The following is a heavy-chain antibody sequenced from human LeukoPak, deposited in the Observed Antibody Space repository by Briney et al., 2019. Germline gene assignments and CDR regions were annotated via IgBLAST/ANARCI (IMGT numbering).Heavy chain of an antibody. Sequence: ASVKVSCKVSGYTLTELSMHWVRQAPGKGLEWMGGFDPEDGETIYAQKFQGRVTMTEDTSTDTAYMELSSLRSEDTAVYYCARNLNYYDSSGYSGYFDYWGQGTLVTVSS. CDR1: GYTLTELS. D-gene: IGHD3-22*01. CDR3: ARNLNYYDSSGYSGYFDY. V-gene: IGHV1-24*01. CDR2: FDPEDGET. J-gene: IGHJ4*02.